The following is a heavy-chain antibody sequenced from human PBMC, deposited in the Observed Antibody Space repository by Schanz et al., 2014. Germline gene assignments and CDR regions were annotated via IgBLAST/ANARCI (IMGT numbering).Heavy chain of an antibody. CDR2: ITYNGGTI. J-gene: IGHJ4*02. CDR3: VRQPGSPDY. Sequence: EVHLVESGGGLVQPGGSLRLSCAASGITFSSHSFNWVRQAPGKGLEWISYITYNGGTIYYADSVEGRFTISRDNAKRSLFLQMNSLRVEDTAVYFCVRQPGSPDYWGQGTLVTVSS. D-gene: IGHD2-2*01. V-gene: IGHV3-48*04. CDR1: GITFSSHS.